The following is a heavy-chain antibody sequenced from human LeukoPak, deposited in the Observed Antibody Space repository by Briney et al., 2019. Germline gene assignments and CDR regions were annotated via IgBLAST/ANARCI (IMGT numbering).Heavy chain of an antibody. J-gene: IGHJ4*02. Sequence: ASVKVSCQASGYTFTSYGISWVRQAPGQGLAWMGWISAYNGNTNYAQKLQGRVTMTTDTSTSTAYMELRSLRSDDTAVYYCARGGRGYSYGRLDYWGQGTLVTVSS. CDR3: ARGGRGYSYGRLDY. D-gene: IGHD5-18*01. V-gene: IGHV1-18*04. CDR1: GYTFTSYG. CDR2: ISAYNGNT.